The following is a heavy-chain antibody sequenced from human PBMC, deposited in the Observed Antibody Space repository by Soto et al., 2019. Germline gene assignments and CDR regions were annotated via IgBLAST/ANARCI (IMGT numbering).Heavy chain of an antibody. CDR2: IKQDGSEK. CDR1: GFTFSSYW. V-gene: IGHV3-7*02. D-gene: IGHD2-2*01. CDR3: ARGRPVVPAAYRWFDP. Sequence: GGSLRLFCAASGFTFSSYWMSWVRQAPGKGLEWVANIKQDGSEKYYVDSVKGRFTISRDNAKNSLKLSSVTAADTAVYYCARGRPVVPAAYRWFDPWGQGTLVTVSS. J-gene: IGHJ5*02.